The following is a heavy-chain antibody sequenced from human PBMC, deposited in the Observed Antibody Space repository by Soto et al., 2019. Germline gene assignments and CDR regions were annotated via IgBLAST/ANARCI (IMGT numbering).Heavy chain of an antibody. J-gene: IGHJ4*02. D-gene: IGHD3-16*01. Sequence: EVQLVESGGGLVKPGGSLRLSCAASGFTFNGAWMNWVRQAPGKGLEWFGRVKSKANGGTVDYGAPVKGRFSISRDDSANTVYLQMNSLNTDDTALYYCSADLPDWGAYAFDYWGQGTLVTVSS. CDR3: SADLPDWGAYAFDY. CDR1: GFTFNGAW. CDR2: VKSKANGGTV. V-gene: IGHV3-15*07.